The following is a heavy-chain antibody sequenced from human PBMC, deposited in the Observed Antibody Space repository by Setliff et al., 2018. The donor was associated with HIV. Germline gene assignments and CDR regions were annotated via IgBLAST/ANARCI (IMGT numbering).Heavy chain of an antibody. D-gene: IGHD2-21*02. CDR2: IWYDGSNK. CDR3: AKLGIVVVTAPRYFDL. Sequence: GGSLRLSCAASGFTFSSYGMHLVRQAPGKGLEWVAVIWYDGSNKYYADSVKGRFTISRDNSKNTLYLQMNSLRDEDTAVYYCAKLGIVVVTAPRYFDLWGRGTLVTVSS. J-gene: IGHJ2*01. V-gene: IGHV3-33*06. CDR1: GFTFSSYG.